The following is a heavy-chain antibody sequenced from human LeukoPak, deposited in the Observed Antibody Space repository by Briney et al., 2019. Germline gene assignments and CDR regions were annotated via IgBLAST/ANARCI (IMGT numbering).Heavy chain of an antibody. D-gene: IGHD5-12*01. CDR3: ARVATTTNWFDP. CDR2: INPNSDGT. V-gene: IGHV1-2*02. CDR1: GYTLTGYY. Sequence: ASVKVSCKASGYTLTGYYMHWVRQAPGQGLEWMGWINPNSDGTNYAQKFQGRVTMTRDTSISTAYMELSRLRSDDTAVYYCARVATTTNWFDPWGQGTLVTVSS. J-gene: IGHJ5*02.